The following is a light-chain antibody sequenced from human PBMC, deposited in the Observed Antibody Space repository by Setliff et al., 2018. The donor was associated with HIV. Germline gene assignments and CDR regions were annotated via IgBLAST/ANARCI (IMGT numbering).Light chain of an antibody. Sequence: QSVLTQPPSVSGAPGQRVTISCTGSSSNIGAGYDIHWYQQLPGTAPKLLIYGNSNRPSGVPDRFSGSKSGTSASLAITGLQADDEADYYCSSYTSSSAPYVFGTGTKVTVL. CDR1: SSNIGAGYD. CDR2: GNS. CDR3: SSYTSSSAPYV. J-gene: IGLJ1*01. V-gene: IGLV1-40*01.